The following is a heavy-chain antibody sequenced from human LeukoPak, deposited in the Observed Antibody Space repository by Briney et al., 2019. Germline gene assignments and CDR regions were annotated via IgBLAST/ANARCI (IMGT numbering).Heavy chain of an antibody. V-gene: IGHV3-21*01. CDR1: GFTFSSYS. J-gene: IGHJ4*02. D-gene: IGHD3-16*02. CDR3: ARGTGGYVWGSYRYMDY. CDR2: ISSSSSYI. Sequence: GGSLRLSCAASGFTFSSYSMNWVRQAPGKGLEWVSSISSSSSYIYYADSVKGRLTISRDNAKNSLYLQMNSLRAEDTAVYYCARGTGGYVWGSYRYMDYWGQGTLVTVSS.